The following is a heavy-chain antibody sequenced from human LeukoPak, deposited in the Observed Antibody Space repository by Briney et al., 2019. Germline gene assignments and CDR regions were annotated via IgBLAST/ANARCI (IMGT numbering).Heavy chain of an antibody. V-gene: IGHV3-49*04. J-gene: IGHJ4*02. CDR1: GFTSGDYG. CDR2: IRSKAYGGTT. CDR3: TRSGESSGYYSYWDY. D-gene: IGHD3-22*01. Sequence: GGSLRLSCTASGFTSGDYGMSWVRQAPGKGLERVGFIRSKAYGGTTEYAASVKGRSTILRDDSKSIAYLQMNSLKIEDTAVYYCTRSGESSGYYSYWDYWGQGTLVTVSS.